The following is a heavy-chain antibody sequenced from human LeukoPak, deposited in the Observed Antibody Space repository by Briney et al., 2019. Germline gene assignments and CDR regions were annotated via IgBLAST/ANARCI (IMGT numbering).Heavy chain of an antibody. CDR3: ARPVVVAANGWFDP. J-gene: IGHJ5*02. CDR2: IRYDGSNK. Sequence: GGPLRLSCAASGFTFSSYGMHWVRQAPGKGLEWVAFIRYDGSNKYYADSVKGRFTISRDNSKNTLYLQMNSLRAEDTAVYYCARPVVVAANGWFDPWGQGTLVTVSS. CDR1: GFTFSSYG. V-gene: IGHV3-30*02. D-gene: IGHD2-15*01.